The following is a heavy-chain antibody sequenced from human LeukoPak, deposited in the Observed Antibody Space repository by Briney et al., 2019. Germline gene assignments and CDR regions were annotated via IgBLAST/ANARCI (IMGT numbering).Heavy chain of an antibody. Sequence: SETLSLTCAVYGGSFSGYYWSWIRQPPGKGLEWIGEINHSGSTNYNPSLKSRVTISVDTSKNQFSLKLSSVTAADTAVYYCARGVRDYDILTAELDYWGQGTLVTVSS. V-gene: IGHV4-34*01. D-gene: IGHD3-9*01. CDR2: INHSGST. J-gene: IGHJ4*02. CDR3: ARGVRDYDILTAELDY. CDR1: GGSFSGYY.